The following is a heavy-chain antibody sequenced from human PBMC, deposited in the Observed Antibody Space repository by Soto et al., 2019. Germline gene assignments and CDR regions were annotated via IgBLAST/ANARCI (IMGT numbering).Heavy chain of an antibody. CDR2: INAGNGNT. Sequence: QVQLVQPGAEVKNPGASARVSCKASGYTFSNYAMHWVRQAPGQRLEWMGWINAGNGNTRYSQKFQGRVTITRDTSASTAHMELSSLRSEDTAVYYCARAYVAVASTPWFDPWGQGTLITVSS. D-gene: IGHD6-19*01. J-gene: IGHJ5*02. CDR1: GYTFSNYA. CDR3: ARAYVAVASTPWFDP. V-gene: IGHV1-3*01.